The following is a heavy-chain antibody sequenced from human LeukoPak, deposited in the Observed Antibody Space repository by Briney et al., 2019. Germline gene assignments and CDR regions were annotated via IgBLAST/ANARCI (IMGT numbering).Heavy chain of an antibody. V-gene: IGHV4-34*01. CDR2: INHSGST. CDR1: GGSFSGYY. Sequence: SETLSLTCAVYGGSFSGYYWSWIRQPPGKGLEWIGEINHSGSTNYNPSLKSRVTISVDTSKNQFSLKLSSVTAADTAMYYCASPQYSGSAFDYWGQGTLVTVSS. D-gene: IGHD1-26*01. CDR3: ASPQYSGSAFDY. J-gene: IGHJ4*02.